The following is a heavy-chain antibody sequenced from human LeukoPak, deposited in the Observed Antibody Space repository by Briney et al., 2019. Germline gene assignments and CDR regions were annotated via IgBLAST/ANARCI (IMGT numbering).Heavy chain of an antibody. CDR2: LYPGVGT. Sequence: SETLSLTCTVSGGPIFSYYWSWIRQTAGKGLEWIGRLYPGVGTDYNPSLKSRVTMSVDPSKKQFALKLSAVTAADTAVYYCARLKFYDSTGYSPGHYMDVWGKGTTVTVS. D-gene: IGHD3-22*01. CDR1: GGPIFSYY. V-gene: IGHV4-4*07. CDR3: ARLKFYDSTGYSPGHYMDV. J-gene: IGHJ6*03.